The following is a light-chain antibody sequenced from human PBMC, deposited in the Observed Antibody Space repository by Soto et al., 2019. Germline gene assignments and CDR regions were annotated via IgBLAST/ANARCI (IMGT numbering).Light chain of an antibody. CDR2: EVS. Sequence: QSALTQPPSVSGSPGQSVAISCTGTSSDVGNYNRVSWYQQPPGTAPKLMIYEVSNRPSGVPDRFSGSKSGNTASLTISGLQAEDEADYYCCSYTTSSTYVFGPGTKLTVL. CDR3: CSYTTSSTYV. J-gene: IGLJ1*01. V-gene: IGLV2-18*02. CDR1: SSDVGNYNR.